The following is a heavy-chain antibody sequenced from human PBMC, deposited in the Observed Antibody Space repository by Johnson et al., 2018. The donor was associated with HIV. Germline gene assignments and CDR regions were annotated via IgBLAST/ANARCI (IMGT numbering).Heavy chain of an antibody. Sequence: EVQLVESGGGLVKPGGSLRLSCAASGFTVSSNYMSWVRQAPGKGLEWVSVIYSGGSTYYADSVKGRFTMSRDNAKKSLYLQMNSLRAEDTAVYYCSREEGTDILTRGDAVDIWGQGTMVTVSS. D-gene: IGHD3-9*01. CDR3: SREEGTDILTRGDAVDI. J-gene: IGHJ3*02. CDR1: GFTVSSNY. V-gene: IGHV3-66*01. CDR2: IYSGGST.